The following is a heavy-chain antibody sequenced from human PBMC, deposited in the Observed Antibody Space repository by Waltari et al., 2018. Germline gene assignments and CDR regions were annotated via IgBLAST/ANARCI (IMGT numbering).Heavy chain of an antibody. J-gene: IGHJ4*02. CDR2: ISGAGGIT. CDR3: AKMDSGTYTAHFEY. D-gene: IGHD1-26*01. V-gene: IGHV3-23*04. Sequence: EVQLVESGGGLVQPGGSLRLSCTASGVTFGGSAMGWVRQAPGKGLGWVSGISGAGGITYYVDSVKGRFTVSRDNSNNTLYLQMNSLGAEDTAMYYCAKMDSGTYTAHFEYWGQGTQVTVSS. CDR1: GVTFGGSA.